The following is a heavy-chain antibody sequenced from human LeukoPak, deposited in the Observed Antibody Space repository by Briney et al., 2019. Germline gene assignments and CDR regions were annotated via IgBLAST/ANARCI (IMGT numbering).Heavy chain of an antibody. J-gene: IGHJ4*02. CDR2: IKSKTDGGTT. V-gene: IGHV3-15*01. CDR3: TTDAPPVYGYSFDY. CDR1: GFTFSNAR. Sequence: GGSLRLSCAASGFTFSNARMSWVRQAPGKGLEWVGRIKSKTDGGTTDYAAPVKGRFTISRDDSKNTLYLQMNSLKTEDTAVYYCTTDAPPVYGYSFDYWGQGTLVTVSS. D-gene: IGHD5-18*01.